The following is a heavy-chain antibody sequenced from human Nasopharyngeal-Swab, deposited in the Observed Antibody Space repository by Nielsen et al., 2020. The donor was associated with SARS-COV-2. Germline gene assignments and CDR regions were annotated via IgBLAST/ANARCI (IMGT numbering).Heavy chain of an antibody. J-gene: IGHJ5*02. D-gene: IGHD2-15*01. CDR3: ARDLEDIVVVVAASNWFDP. CDR2: ISAYNGNT. V-gene: IGHV1-2*02. Sequence: WVRQAPGQGLEWMGWISAYNGNTNYAQKFQGRVTMTRDTSISTAYMELSRLRSDDTAVYYCARDLEDIVVVVAASNWFDPWGQGTLVTVSS.